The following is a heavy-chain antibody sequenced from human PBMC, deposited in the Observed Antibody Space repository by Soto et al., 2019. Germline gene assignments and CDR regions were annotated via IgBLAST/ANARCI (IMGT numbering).Heavy chain of an antibody. V-gene: IGHV3-48*03. Sequence: GSLRLSCAASGFTFSSYEMNWVRQAPGKGLEWVSYISSSGSTIYYADSVKGRFTISRDNAKNSLYLQMNSLRAEDTAVYYCARLPPAELWFGDNGFDYWGQGTLVTVSS. CDR3: ARLPPAELWFGDNGFDY. CDR2: ISSSGSTI. J-gene: IGHJ4*02. D-gene: IGHD3-10*01. CDR1: GFTFSSYE.